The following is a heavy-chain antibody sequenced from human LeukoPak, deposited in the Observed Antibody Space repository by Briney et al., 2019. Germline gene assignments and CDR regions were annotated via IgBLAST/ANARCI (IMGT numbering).Heavy chain of an antibody. CDR1: GFTIITND. Sequence: GESLRLSCAASGFTIITNDMTWVRQAPGKGLELVSVLYSDCNTKYADSVQGRFTISRNNSKNTLYPEMNSLSPDDTAVYYCARGVEPLAANTLAYWGQGTLVTVSS. CDR2: LYSDCNT. CDR3: ARGVEPLAANTLAY. J-gene: IGHJ4*02. V-gene: IGHV3-53*01. D-gene: IGHD1-14*01.